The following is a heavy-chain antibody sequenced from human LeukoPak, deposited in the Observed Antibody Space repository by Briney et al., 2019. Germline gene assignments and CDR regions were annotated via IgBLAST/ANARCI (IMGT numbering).Heavy chain of an antibody. CDR3: AREGSMTARPFVSIDY. J-gene: IGHJ4*02. Sequence: SETLSLTCTVSGGSIRTYYWSWIRQPAGKALEWIGRIHISGSTDYNPSLESRVSMSVDTSKNQFSLKLRSVTAADTAVYYCAREGSMTARPFVSIDYWGQGTLVTVSS. D-gene: IGHD6-6*01. V-gene: IGHV4-4*07. CDR1: GGSIRTYY. CDR2: IHISGST.